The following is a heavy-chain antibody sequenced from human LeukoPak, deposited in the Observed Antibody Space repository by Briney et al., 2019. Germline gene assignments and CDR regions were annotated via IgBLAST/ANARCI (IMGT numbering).Heavy chain of an antibody. Sequence: SETLSLTCTVSGGSISSSYSYWDRIRQPPGKGREWIGNIYYSGSTYYNPSLKSRFTISVDTSKTHFSLKLNSVAGADTAVYYCAREGLNMVRGVIPKEAWGWFDPWGQGTLVTVSS. V-gene: IGHV4-39*07. J-gene: IGHJ5*02. CDR1: GGSISSSYSY. CDR3: AREGLNMVRGVIPKEAWGWFDP. CDR2: IYYSGST. D-gene: IGHD3-10*01.